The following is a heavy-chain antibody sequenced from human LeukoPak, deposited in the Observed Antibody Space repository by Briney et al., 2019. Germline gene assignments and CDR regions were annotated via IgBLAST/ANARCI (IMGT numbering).Heavy chain of an antibody. D-gene: IGHD3-22*01. J-gene: IGHJ4*02. CDR3: ARDRYYYDSSGSSL. V-gene: IGHV1-18*01. CDR1: GYTFTSYG. Sequence: ASVKVSCKASGYTFTSYGISWVRQAPGQGLAWMGWISAYNGNTNYAQKLQGRVTMTTDTSTSTAYMELRSLRSDDTAVYYCARDRYYYDSSGSSLWGQGTLVTVSS. CDR2: ISAYNGNT.